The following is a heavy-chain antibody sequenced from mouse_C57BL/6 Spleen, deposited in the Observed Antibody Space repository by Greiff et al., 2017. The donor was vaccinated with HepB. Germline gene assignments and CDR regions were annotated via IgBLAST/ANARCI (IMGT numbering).Heavy chain of an antibody. J-gene: IGHJ3*01. CDR1: GFNIKDYY. D-gene: IGHD2-4*01. CDR3: TTGTYDYDDWFAF. Sequence: EVQLQQSGAELVRPGASVKLSCTASGFNIKDYYMHWVKQRPEQGLEWMGRIDPEDGDTEYAPKFQGKATMTADTSSNTAYLQLSSLTSEDTDVYYCTTGTYDYDDWFAFWGQGTLVTVSA. V-gene: IGHV14-1*01. CDR2: IDPEDGDT.